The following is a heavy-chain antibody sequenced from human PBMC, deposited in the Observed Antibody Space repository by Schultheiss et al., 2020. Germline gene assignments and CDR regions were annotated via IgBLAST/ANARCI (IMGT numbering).Heavy chain of an antibody. D-gene: IGHD1-26*01. CDR1: GYTFTSYA. J-gene: IGHJ6*02. Sequence: ASVKVSCKASGYTFTSYAMHWVRQAPGQRLEWMGWINAGNGNTKYSQKFQGRVTITRDTSASTAYMELSSLRSEDTAVYYCAREYIGARSYYYYYGMDVWGQGTTVTVSS. CDR2: INAGNGNT. V-gene: IGHV1-3*01. CDR3: AREYIGARSYYYYYGMDV.